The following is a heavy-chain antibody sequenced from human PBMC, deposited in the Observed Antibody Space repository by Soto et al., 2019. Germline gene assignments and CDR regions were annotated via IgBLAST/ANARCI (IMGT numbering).Heavy chain of an antibody. J-gene: IGHJ5*02. Sequence: QVQLVESGGGVVQPGTSLRLSCAASGFDFDKYGMHWVRQAPGKGLEWVAVMSYNGRKEYYADFVKGRLTISRDNSKNTLYLQMNSLRTEDTAVYHCAKCTGRQDYDLWSGTDLWGQGTLLTVSS. V-gene: IGHV3-30*18. CDR1: GFDFDKYG. D-gene: IGHD3-3*01. CDR3: AKCTGRQDYDLWSGTDL. CDR2: MSYNGRKE.